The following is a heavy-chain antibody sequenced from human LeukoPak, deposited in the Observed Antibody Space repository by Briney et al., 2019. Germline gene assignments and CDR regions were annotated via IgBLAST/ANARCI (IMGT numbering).Heavy chain of an antibody. CDR1: GFTFSSYG. Sequence: GGSLRLSCAASGFTFSSYGMHWVRQAPGEGLEWVAFIRYDGSNKYYADSVKGRFTISRDNSKNTLYLQMNSLRAEDTAVYYCAKDPKEQWLVCFDYWGQGTLVTVSS. CDR2: IRYDGSNK. D-gene: IGHD6-19*01. J-gene: IGHJ4*02. CDR3: AKDPKEQWLVCFDY. V-gene: IGHV3-30*02.